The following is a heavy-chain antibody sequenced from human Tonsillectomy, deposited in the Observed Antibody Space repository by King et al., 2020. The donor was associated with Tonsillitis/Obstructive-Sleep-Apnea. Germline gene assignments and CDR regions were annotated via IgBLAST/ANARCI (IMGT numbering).Heavy chain of an antibody. D-gene: IGHD3-16*01. J-gene: IGHJ6*03. Sequence: VQLQQWGAGLLKPSEPLSLTCAVYGGSFSGYYWSWIRQPPGKGLEWIGEINHSGSTNYNPSLKSRVTISVDTSKNQFSLKLSSVTAADTAVYYCASLRGGTYWYYFMDVWDKGTTVTVSS. CDR3: ASLRGGTYWYYFMDV. CDR2: INHSGST. V-gene: IGHV4-34*01. CDR1: GGSFSGYY.